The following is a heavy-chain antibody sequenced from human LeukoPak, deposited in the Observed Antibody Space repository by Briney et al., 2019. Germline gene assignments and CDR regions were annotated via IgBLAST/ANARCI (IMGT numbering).Heavy chain of an antibody. CDR2: INDSGST. CDR1: GGSISSSSYY. D-gene: IGHD3-10*01. J-gene: IGHJ6*02. V-gene: IGHV4-39*07. CDR3: ARAPRESYYYGSGSYYPPPYYGMDV. Sequence: SETLSLTCTVSGGSISSSSYYWGWIRQPPGKGLEWIVEINDSGSTNYNPSLKSRVTISVATSKNQFSLKLRSVTAADTAVYYCARAPRESYYYGSGSYYPPPYYGMDVWGQGTTVTVSS.